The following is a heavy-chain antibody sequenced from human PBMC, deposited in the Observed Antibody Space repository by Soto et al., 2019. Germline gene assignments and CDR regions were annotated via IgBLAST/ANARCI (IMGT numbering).Heavy chain of an antibody. Sequence: ASVKVSCKASGYTFTSYGISWVRQAPGQGLEWMGWISAYNGNTNYAQKLQGRVTMTTDTSTSTAYMELRSLRSDDPAVYYCARDIGLHLGELSLSPFDIWGQGTMVTVSS. CDR1: GYTFTSYG. V-gene: IGHV1-18*01. CDR2: ISAYNGNT. CDR3: ARDIGLHLGELSLSPFDI. D-gene: IGHD3-16*02. J-gene: IGHJ3*02.